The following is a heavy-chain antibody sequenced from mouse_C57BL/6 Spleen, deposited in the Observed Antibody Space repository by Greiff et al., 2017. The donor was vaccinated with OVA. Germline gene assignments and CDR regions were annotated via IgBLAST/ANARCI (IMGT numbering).Heavy chain of an antibody. CDR3: ASSDNSGYSY. CDR2: IDPEDGDT. Sequence: VQLKESGAELVKPGASVKLSCTASGFNIKDYYMHWVKQRTEQGLEWIGRIDPEDGDTKYAPKFQGKATITADTSSNTAYPQLNSLTSEDTAVYYCASSDNSGYSYWGQGTTLTVSS. J-gene: IGHJ2*01. V-gene: IGHV14-2*01. D-gene: IGHD3-2*02. CDR1: GFNIKDYY.